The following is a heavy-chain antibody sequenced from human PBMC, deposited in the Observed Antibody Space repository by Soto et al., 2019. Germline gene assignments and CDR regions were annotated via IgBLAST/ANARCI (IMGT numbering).Heavy chain of an antibody. CDR3: SSQMFPPDNH. V-gene: IGHV3-73*01. Sequence: GGSLRLSCAASGFTFSGSAIHWVRQASGKGLEWPGLIRSKANNSATAYGASVKGSFTISRDDSKNTAYLQMNSLKTEDTAIYYCSSQMFPPDNHWGQGTLVTVSS. CDR2: IRSKANNSAT. CDR1: GFTFSGSA. J-gene: IGHJ5*02. D-gene: IGHD3-10*02.